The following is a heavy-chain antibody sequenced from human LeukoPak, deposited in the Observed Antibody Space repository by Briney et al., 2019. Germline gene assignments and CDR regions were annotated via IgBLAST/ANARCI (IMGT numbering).Heavy chain of an antibody. CDR1: GGSISSGGYY. J-gene: IGHJ4*02. D-gene: IGHD3-22*01. CDR3: ARDSHGGYDSSGYPLGY. V-gene: IGHV4-31*03. Sequence: SETLSLTCTVSGGSISSGGYYWSWIRQHPGKGLEWIGYIYYSGSTYYNPSLKSRVTISVDTSKNQFSPKLSSVTAADTAVYYCARDSHGGYDSSGYPLGYWGQGTLVTVSS. CDR2: IYYSGST.